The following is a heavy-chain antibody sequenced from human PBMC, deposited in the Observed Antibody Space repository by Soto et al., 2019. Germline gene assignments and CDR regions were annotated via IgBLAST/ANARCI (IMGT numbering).Heavy chain of an antibody. CDR1: GFTFSSYS. D-gene: IGHD7-27*01. Sequence: LRLSCAASGFTFSSYSMNWVRQAPGKGLEWVSSISSSSSYIYYADSVKGRFTISRDNAKNSLYLQMNSLRAEDTAVYYCARVPARAWDGMDVWGQGTTVTVSS. CDR3: ARVPARAWDGMDV. V-gene: IGHV3-21*01. J-gene: IGHJ6*02. CDR2: ISSSSSYI.